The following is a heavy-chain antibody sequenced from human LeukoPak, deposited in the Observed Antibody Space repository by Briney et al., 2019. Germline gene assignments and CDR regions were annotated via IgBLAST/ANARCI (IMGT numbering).Heavy chain of an antibody. V-gene: IGHV3-11*01. CDR2: ISNSGNTI. CDR1: GFTFSDYY. D-gene: IGHD3-22*01. J-gene: IGHJ4*02. Sequence: GGSLRLSCAASGFTFSDYYMSWIRQAPGKGLEWVSYISNSGNTIYYADSLKGRFTISRDNAENSLYLQMNSLRAEDTAVYYCAKGDGSGYYCDYWGQGTLVTVSS. CDR3: AKGDGSGYYCDY.